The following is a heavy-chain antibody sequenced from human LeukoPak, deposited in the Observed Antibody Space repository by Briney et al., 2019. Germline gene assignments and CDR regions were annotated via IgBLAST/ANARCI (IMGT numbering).Heavy chain of an antibody. V-gene: IGHV3-23*01. J-gene: IGHJ6*03. D-gene: IGHD2-8*02. CDR3: SKAPLGACAGAVCYYLDV. CDR1: EFSISHYA. Sequence: TGGSLILSCTASEFSISHYAMSWVRQAPGKGLEWVSADTSSTTSTYYASSVRGRFTISRDNSMNTLYLQMNSLRADDTAVYYCSKAPLGACAGAVCYYLDVWGKGTTVIVSS. CDR2: DTSSTTST.